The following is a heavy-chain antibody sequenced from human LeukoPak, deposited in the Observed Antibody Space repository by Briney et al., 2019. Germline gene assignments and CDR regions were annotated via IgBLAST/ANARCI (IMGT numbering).Heavy chain of an antibody. D-gene: IGHD3-10*01. CDR2: ISSSGSAI. Sequence: PGGSLRLSCAASAFTFSSYEMNWVRQAPGKGLEWVSYISSSGSAIYYADSVKGRFTISRDNAKNSLYLQMNTLRAEDTAVYYCARVGLNDYGSGTYADYWGQGTLVTVFS. CDR3: ARVGLNDYGSGTYADY. J-gene: IGHJ4*02. CDR1: AFTFSSYE. V-gene: IGHV3-48*03.